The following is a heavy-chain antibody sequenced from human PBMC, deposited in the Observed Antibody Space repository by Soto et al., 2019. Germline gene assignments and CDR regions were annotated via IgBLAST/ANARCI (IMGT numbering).Heavy chain of an antibody. J-gene: IGHJ5*02. D-gene: IGHD3-22*01. CDR2: IYYSGST. V-gene: IGHV4-39*01. CDR3: ARRVIVAYNWFDP. Sequence: SETLSLTRTVSGGSTSSSSYYWGWIRQPPGKGLEWIGSIYYSGSTYYNPSLKSRVTISVDTSKNQFSLKLSSVTAADTAVYYCARRVIVAYNWFDPWGQGTLVTVSS. CDR1: GGSTSSSSYY.